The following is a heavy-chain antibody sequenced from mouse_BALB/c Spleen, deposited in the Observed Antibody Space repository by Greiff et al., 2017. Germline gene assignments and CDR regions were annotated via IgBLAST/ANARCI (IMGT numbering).Heavy chain of an antibody. CDR1: GFNIKDTY. CDR2: IDPANGNT. CDR3: ASLLWYAMDY. V-gene: IGHV14-3*02. Sequence: EVKLMESGAELVKPGASVKLSCTASGFNIKDTYMHWVKQRPEQGLEWIGRIDPANGNTKYDPKFQGKATITADTSSNTAYLQLSSLTSEDTAVYYCASLLWYAMDYWGQGTSVTVSS. J-gene: IGHJ4*01. D-gene: IGHD2-1*01.